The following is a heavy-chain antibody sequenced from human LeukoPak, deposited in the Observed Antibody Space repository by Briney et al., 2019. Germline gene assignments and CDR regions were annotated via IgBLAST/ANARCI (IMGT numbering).Heavy chain of an antibody. D-gene: IGHD3-22*01. V-gene: IGHV4-34*01. CDR2: INHSGST. J-gene: IGHJ5*02. CDR1: GGSFSGYY. Sequence: SETLSFTCAVYGGSFSGYYWSWIRQPPGKGLEWIGEINHSGSTNYNPSLKSRVTISVDTSKNQFSLKLSSVTAADTAVYYCAREENRYYYDSSGPHGGDWFDPWGQGTLVTVSS. CDR3: AREENRYYYDSSGPHGGDWFDP.